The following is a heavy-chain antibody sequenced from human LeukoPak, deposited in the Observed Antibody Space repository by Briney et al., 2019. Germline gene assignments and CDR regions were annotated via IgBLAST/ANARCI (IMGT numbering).Heavy chain of an antibody. CDR3: AKDLGYSSGWYGDY. D-gene: IGHD6-19*01. CDR2: ISGSGGST. J-gene: IGHJ4*02. CDR1: GFTFSSYA. V-gene: IGHV3-23*01. Sequence: PGGSLRLSCAASGFTFSSYAMSWVRQAPGKGLEWVSAISGSGGSTYYADSVKGRFTISRDNSKNTLYLQMNSLRAEDTAVYYCAKDLGYSSGWYGDYRGQGTLVTVSS.